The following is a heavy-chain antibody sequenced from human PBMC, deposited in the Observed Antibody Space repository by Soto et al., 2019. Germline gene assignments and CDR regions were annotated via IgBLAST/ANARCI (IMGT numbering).Heavy chain of an antibody. CDR3: ARGMTPPGAPAWYYFDS. CDR2: FSLSGTT. D-gene: IGHD2-8*02. J-gene: IGHJ4*02. CDR1: GASITGTSY. V-gene: IGHV4-4*07. Sequence: SEALSLTCTVSGASITGTSYWSWIRQPAGKGLEWIGRFSLSGTTNYNPSLRSRVTMSADVSKNQFSLRLTSVTAADTALYYCARGMTPPGAPAWYYFDSWGQGTLVTVSS.